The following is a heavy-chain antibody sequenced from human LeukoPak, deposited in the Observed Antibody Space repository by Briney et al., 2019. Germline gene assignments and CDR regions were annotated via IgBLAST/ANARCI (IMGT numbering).Heavy chain of an antibody. V-gene: IGHV1-2*02. CDR3: ALVDDFWSGYHFDY. J-gene: IGHJ4*02. D-gene: IGHD3-3*01. CDR2: INPNSGGT. Sequence: ASVKVSCKASGYTFTGYYMHWVRQAPGQGLEWMGWINPNSGGTNYAQKFQGRVTMTRDTSISTAYMELRSLRSDDTAVYYCALVDDFWSGYHFDYWGQGTLVTVSS. CDR1: GYTFTGYY.